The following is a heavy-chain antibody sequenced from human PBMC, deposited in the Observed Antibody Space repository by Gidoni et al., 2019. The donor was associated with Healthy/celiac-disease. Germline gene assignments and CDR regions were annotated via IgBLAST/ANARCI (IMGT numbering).Heavy chain of an antibody. D-gene: IGHD3-22*01. Sequence: EVQLVESGGGLVQPGRSLRLSCAASGFTFDDYAMPWVRQAPGKGLEWVSGISWNSGSIGYADSVKGRFTISRDNAKNSLYLQMNSLRAEDTALYYCAKDIYYYDSSGYLRWGQGTLVTVSS. J-gene: IGHJ4*02. CDR1: GFTFDDYA. CDR2: ISWNSGSI. CDR3: AKDIYYYDSSGYLR. V-gene: IGHV3-9*01.